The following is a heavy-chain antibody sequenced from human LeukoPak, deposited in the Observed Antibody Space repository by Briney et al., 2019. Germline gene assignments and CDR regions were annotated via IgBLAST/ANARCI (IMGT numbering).Heavy chain of an antibody. CDR3: ARGVVVVPAAIGVYFDY. D-gene: IGHD2-2*01. Sequence: SETLSLTCAVYGGSFSGYYWSWIRQPPGKGLEWIGEINHSGGTNYNPSLKSRVTISVDTSKNQFSLNLSSVTAADTAVYYCARGVVVVPAAIGVYFDYWGQGTLVTVSS. CDR2: INHSGGT. J-gene: IGHJ4*02. CDR1: GGSFSGYY. V-gene: IGHV4-34*01.